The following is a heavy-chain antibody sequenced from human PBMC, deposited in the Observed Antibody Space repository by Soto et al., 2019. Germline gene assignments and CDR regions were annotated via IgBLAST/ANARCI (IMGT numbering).Heavy chain of an antibody. CDR1: GFTFSSYG. Sequence: GGSLRLSCAASGFTFSSYGMHWVRQAPGKGLEWVAVISYDGSNKYYADSVKGRFTISRDNSKNTLYLQMNSLRAEDTAVYYCQKVAGATPPPDFDYWGQGTLATVSS. D-gene: IGHD1-26*01. V-gene: IGHV3-30*18. J-gene: IGHJ4*02. CDR3: QKVAGATPPPDFDY. CDR2: ISYDGSNK.